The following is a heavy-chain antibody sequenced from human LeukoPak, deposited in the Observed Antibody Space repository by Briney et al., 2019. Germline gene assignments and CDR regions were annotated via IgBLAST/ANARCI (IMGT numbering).Heavy chain of an antibody. CDR1: GGTFSSYA. CDR3: ARCPPDFWSGTNWFDP. J-gene: IGHJ5*02. V-gene: IGHV1-18*01. D-gene: IGHD3-3*01. CDR2: ISAYNGNT. Sequence: GASVKVSCKASGGTFSSYAISWVRQAPGQGLEWMGWISAYNGNTNYAQKLQGRVTMTTDTSTNTAYMELRSLRSDDTAVYYCARCPPDFWSGTNWFDPWGQGTLVTVSS.